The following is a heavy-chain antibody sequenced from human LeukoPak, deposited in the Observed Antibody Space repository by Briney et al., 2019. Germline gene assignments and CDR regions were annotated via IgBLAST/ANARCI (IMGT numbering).Heavy chain of an antibody. CDR1: GFTFSSYG. Sequence: GRSLRLSCAASGFTFSSYGMHWVRQAPGKGLEWVAVISYDGSNKYYADSVKGRFTISRDNSKNTLYLQMNSLGAEDTAVYYCAKDHLITMIVVVPQIVDYWGQGTLVTVSS. J-gene: IGHJ4*02. CDR3: AKDHLITMIVVVPQIVDY. V-gene: IGHV3-30*18. CDR2: ISYDGSNK. D-gene: IGHD3-22*01.